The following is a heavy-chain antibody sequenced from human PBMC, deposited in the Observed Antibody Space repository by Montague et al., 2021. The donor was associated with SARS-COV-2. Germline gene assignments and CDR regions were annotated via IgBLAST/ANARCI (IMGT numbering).Heavy chain of an antibody. Sequence: STNYNPSLKSRVTMSVDTSKNQFSLKLSSVTAADTAVYYCARGHHGTTMIVVVMIGEKYYFEDWGQGTLVTVSS. CDR2: ST. J-gene: IGHJ4*02. CDR3: ARGHHGTTMIVVVMIGEKYYFED. D-gene: IGHD3-22*01. V-gene: IGHV4-34*01.